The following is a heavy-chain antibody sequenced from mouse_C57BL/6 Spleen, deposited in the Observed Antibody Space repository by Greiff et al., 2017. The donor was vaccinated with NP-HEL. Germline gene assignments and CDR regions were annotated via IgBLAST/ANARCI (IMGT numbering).Heavy chain of an antibody. CDR3: ARYYYGSSYAMYY. D-gene: IGHD1-1*01. V-gene: IGHV5-12*01. CDR1: GFTFSDYY. Sequence: EVQGVESGGGLVQPGGSLKLSCAASGFTFSDYYMYWVRQTPEKRLEWVAYISNGGGSTYYPDTVKGRFTISRDNAKNTLYLQMSRLKSEDTAMYYCARYYYGSSYAMYYWGQGASVTVST. CDR2: ISNGGGST. J-gene: IGHJ4*01.